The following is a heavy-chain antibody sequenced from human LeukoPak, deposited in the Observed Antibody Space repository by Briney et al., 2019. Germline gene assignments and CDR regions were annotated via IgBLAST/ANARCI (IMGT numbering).Heavy chain of an antibody. D-gene: IGHD3-9*01. CDR3: ASPHYDILTGYPGSRGQLDY. Sequence: GASVKVSCKASGGTFSSYAISWVRQAPGQGLEWMGGIIPIFGTANYAQKFQGRVTITADKSTSTAYMELSSLRSEDTAVYYCASPHYDILTGYPGSRGQLDYWGQGTLVTVSP. CDR1: GGTFSSYA. J-gene: IGHJ4*02. CDR2: IIPIFGTA. V-gene: IGHV1-69*06.